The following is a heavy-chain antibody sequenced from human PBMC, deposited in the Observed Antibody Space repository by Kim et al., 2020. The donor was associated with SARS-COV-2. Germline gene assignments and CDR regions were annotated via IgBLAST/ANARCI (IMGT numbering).Heavy chain of an antibody. J-gene: IGHJ5*02. CDR3: ARGLLRGVVDIGHWFDP. Sequence: LQSRVTISVDTSKNQFSLKLSSVPAADTAVYYCARGLLRGVVDIGHWFDPWGQGTLVTVSS. V-gene: IGHV4-34*01. D-gene: IGHD3-22*01.